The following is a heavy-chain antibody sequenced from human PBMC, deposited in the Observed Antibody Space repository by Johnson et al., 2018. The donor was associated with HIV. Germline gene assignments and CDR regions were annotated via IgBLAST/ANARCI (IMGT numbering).Heavy chain of an antibody. CDR3: AAGLVGAFDI. V-gene: IGHV3-30-3*01. Sequence: QVQLVESGGGVVRPGGSLRLSCAASGFTFSSYAMHWFRQAPGKGLEWVAVISYDGSNKYYADSVKGRFTISRDNSKNTLYLQMNSLRAEDTAVYYCAAGLVGAFDIWGQGTMVTVSS. J-gene: IGHJ3*02. D-gene: IGHD6-6*01. CDR2: ISYDGSNK. CDR1: GFTFSSYA.